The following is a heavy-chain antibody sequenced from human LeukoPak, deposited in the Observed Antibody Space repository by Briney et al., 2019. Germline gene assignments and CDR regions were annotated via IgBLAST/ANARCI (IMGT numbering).Heavy chain of an antibody. Sequence: SVKVSCKASGGTFSSFAISWVRQAPGQGLEWMGGIIPIFGTANYAQKFQGRVTITADESTSTAYMELSSLRSEDTAVYYCARGTWSSSWYGWFDPWGQGTLVTVSS. D-gene: IGHD6-13*01. J-gene: IGHJ5*02. CDR2: IIPIFGTA. CDR1: GGTFSSFA. V-gene: IGHV1-69*13. CDR3: ARGTWSSSWYGWFDP.